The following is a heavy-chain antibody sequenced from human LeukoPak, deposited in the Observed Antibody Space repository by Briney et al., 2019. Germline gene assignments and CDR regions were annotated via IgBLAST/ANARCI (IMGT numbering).Heavy chain of an antibody. J-gene: IGHJ4*02. CDR1: GYSFTSYW. CDR2: IASETYGGTA. Sequence: GESLKISCKGSGYSFTSYWIGWVRQAPGKGLEWVGFIASETYGGTAEYDASVKGRFTISRDDSKSIAYLQMNSLKTEDTAVYYCTRDQTPYYWGQGTLVTVSS. CDR3: TRDQTPYY. V-gene: IGHV3-49*02.